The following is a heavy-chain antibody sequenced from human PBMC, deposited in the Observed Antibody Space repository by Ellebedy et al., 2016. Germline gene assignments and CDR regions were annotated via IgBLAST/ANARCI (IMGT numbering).Heavy chain of an antibody. CDR1: GFTFRNFF. Sequence: GESLKISXVASGFTFRNFFMSWVRQAPGGGLEWISTISGDGDIIFSADSVKGRFTISRDNSRYTLYLQMDSLRAADTAVYYCYYGHYSGYWGQGTLVTVSS. D-gene: IGHD4-17*01. CDR2: ISGDGDII. V-gene: IGHV3-23*01. CDR3: YYGHYSGY. J-gene: IGHJ4*02.